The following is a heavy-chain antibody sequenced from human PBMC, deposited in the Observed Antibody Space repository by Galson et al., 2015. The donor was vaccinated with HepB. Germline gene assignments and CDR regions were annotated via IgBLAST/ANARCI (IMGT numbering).Heavy chain of an antibody. CDR2: FDPEDGET. CDR3: ATRVVVEQLPNLYFNY. CDR1: GYTLTELS. V-gene: IGHV1-24*01. D-gene: IGHD2-21*01. Sequence: SVKVSCKVSGYTLTELSMHWVRQAPGKGLEWMGGFDPEDGETIYAMKFQGRVTMTEDTSTDTAYMELSSLRSEDTAVYYRATRVVVEQLPNLYFNYWGQGTLVTVSS. J-gene: IGHJ4*02.